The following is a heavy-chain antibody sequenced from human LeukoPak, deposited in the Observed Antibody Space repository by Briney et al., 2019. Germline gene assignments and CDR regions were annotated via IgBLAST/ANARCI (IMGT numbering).Heavy chain of an antibody. CDR2: INHSGST. CDR1: GGSFSGYY. J-gene: IGHJ4*02. CDR3: ARGAKSGRPPAFDH. D-gene: IGHD5-12*01. V-gene: IGHV4-34*01. Sequence: PSETLSLTCAVYGGSFSGYYWSWIRQPPGKGLEWIGEINHSGSTNYNPSLKSRVTISVDTSKNQFSLKLSSVTAAHPAVYYCARGAKSGRPPAFDHWGQGT.